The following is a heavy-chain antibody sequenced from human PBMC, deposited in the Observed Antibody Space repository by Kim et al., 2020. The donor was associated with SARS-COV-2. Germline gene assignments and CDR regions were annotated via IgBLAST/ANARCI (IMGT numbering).Heavy chain of an antibody. D-gene: IGHD5-12*01. CDR1: GYTFTNYG. V-gene: IGHV1-18*01. J-gene: IGHJ4*02. Sequence: SVKVSCKTSGYTFTNYGIDWVRQAPGQGLEWMGWISGYNGNINYAQKFQGRVTMTTDTSTSTAHMELRSLRSDDTAVYYCARAALYTGYDSLYWGQGTLVTVSS. CDR3: ARAALYTGYDSLY. CDR2: ISGYNGNI.